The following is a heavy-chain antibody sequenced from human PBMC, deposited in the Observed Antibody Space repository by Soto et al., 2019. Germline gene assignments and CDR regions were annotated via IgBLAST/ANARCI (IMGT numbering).Heavy chain of an antibody. D-gene: IGHD1-26*01. J-gene: IGHJ5*02. V-gene: IGHV3-30-3*01. Sequence: QVQLVESGGGVVQPGRSLRLSCAASGFSFSTYVIHWVRQAPGKGLEWVAVISSDGSNKYYADSVKGRFTISRDNSNNTAYLQMGNLRTKDTAVYDCAREERGNYYNGIDAWGQGTLVTVSS. CDR3: AREERGNYYNGIDA. CDR1: GFSFSTYV. CDR2: ISSDGSNK.